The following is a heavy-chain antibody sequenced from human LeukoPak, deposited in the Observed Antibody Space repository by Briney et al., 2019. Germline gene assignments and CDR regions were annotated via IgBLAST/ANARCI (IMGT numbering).Heavy chain of an antibody. Sequence: GESLKISCKGSGYRFTSYWIGWVRQMPGKGLEWMGIIYPGDSDTRYRPSFQGQVTISADKSISTAYLQWSSLKASDTAMYYCAIHVAAGGKDDAFDIWGQGTMVTVSS. V-gene: IGHV5-51*01. J-gene: IGHJ3*02. CDR1: GYRFTSYW. D-gene: IGHD6-25*01. CDR3: AIHVAAGGKDDAFDI. CDR2: IYPGDSDT.